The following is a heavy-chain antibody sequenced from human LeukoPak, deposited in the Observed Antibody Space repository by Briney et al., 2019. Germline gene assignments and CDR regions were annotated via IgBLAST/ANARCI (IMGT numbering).Heavy chain of an antibody. CDR2: IKEDGSET. J-gene: IGHJ4*02. D-gene: IGHD2-2*01. Sequence: GGSLRLSCAASGFSLSTYWMSWVRQAPVRGLEWVANIKEDGSETYYIDSVKGRFTISRANADNSLYLQMNSLRVDDTALYYCARDAKEYCSSPSCWYFDNWGQGTLLTVSS. CDR3: ARDAKEYCSSPSCWYFDN. CDR1: GFSLSTYW. V-gene: IGHV3-7*01.